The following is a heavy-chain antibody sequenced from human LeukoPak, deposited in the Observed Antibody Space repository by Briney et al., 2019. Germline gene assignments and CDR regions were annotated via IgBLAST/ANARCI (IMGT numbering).Heavy chain of an antibody. D-gene: IGHD1-26*01. Sequence: ASVRVSCKASGYAFTDHYMHWVRQAPGQGLEWMGYINPKSGGTNYAQKFQGRVTITRDTYINTAYMELSSLRSDDTTMYYCASNRETGSYYGFDYWGQGTLVTVSS. CDR2: INPKSGGT. V-gene: IGHV1-2*02. J-gene: IGHJ4*02. CDR3: ASNRETGSYYGFDY. CDR1: GYAFTDHY.